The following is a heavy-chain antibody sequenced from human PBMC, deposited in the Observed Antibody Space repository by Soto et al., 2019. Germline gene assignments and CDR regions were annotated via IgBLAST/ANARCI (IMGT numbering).Heavy chain of an antibody. D-gene: IGHD6-13*01. CDR3: ASAYSSSWSEYFQH. V-gene: IGHV3-7*01. J-gene: IGHJ1*01. CDR2: IKQVGSEK. Sequence: GGSLRLSCAASGFTFSSYWMSWVRQAPGKGLEWVANIKQVGSEKYYVDSVKGRFTISRDNAKNSLYLQMNSLRAEDTAVYYCASAYSSSWSEYFQHWGQGTLVTVYS. CDR1: GFTFSSYW.